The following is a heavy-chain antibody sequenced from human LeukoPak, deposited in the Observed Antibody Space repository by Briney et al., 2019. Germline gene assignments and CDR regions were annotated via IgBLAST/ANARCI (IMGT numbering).Heavy chain of an antibody. J-gene: IGHJ4*02. CDR2: MNPNSGNT. D-gene: IGHD3-10*01. V-gene: IGHV1-8*01. Sequence: ASVKVSCKASGYTFTSYDINWVRQATGQGLEWMGWMNPNSGNTGYAQKFQGRVTMTEDTSTDTAYMELSSLRSEDTAVYYCATVVRGGSSYYFDYWGQGTLVTVSS. CDR1: GYTFTSYD. CDR3: ATVVRGGSSYYFDY.